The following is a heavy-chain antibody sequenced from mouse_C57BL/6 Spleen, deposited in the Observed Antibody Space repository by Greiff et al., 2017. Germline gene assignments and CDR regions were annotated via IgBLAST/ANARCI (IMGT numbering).Heavy chain of an antibody. V-gene: IGHV5-6*01. CDR1: GFTFSSYG. CDR3: ARPLYDYGGYFDV. Sequence: EVMLVESGGDLVKPGGSLKLSCAASGFTFSSYGMSWVRQTPDKRLEWVATISSGGSYTYYPDSVKGRFTISRDNAKNTLYLQMSSLKSEDTAMYYCARPLYDYGGYFDVWGTGTTVTVSS. CDR2: ISSGGSYT. J-gene: IGHJ1*03. D-gene: IGHD2-4*01.